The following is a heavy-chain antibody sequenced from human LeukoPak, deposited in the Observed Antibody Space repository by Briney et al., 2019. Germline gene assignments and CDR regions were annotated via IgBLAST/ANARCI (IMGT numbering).Heavy chain of an antibody. J-gene: IGHJ3*02. V-gene: IGHV1-58*02. CDR1: GFTFTSSA. CDR2: IVVGSGNT. D-gene: IGHD3-22*01. CDR3: AASRYYYDSSGYGSARAFDI. Sequence: GASVKVSCKASGFTFTSSAMQWVRQARGQRLEWIGWIVVGSGNTNYAQKFQERVTITRDMSTSTAYMELSSLRSEDTAVYYCAASRYYYDSSGYGSARAFDIWGQGTMVTVSS.